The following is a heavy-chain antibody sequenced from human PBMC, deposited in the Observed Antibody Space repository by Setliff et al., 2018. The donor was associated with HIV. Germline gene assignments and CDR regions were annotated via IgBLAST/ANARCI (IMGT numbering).Heavy chain of an antibody. D-gene: IGHD3-10*01. J-gene: IGHJ4*02. CDR1: GGSISGYH. CDR3: ARGSYTVRIDY. V-gene: IGHV4-4*09. Sequence: SETLSLTCTVSGGSISGYHWNWLRQTPGKGLEWIGYIYTSRGTNYNHSLRTRVIISVDTSENQFSLRLSSVTAADTAVYYCARGSYTVRIDYWGQGTRVTVSS. CDR2: IYTSRGT.